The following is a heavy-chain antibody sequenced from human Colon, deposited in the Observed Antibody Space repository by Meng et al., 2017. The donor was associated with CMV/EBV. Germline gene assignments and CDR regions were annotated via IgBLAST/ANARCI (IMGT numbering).Heavy chain of an antibody. V-gene: IGHV4-39*01. CDR2: HYYSGST. J-gene: IGHJ3*01. CDR3: ARPHGRDAFDV. Sequence: GSLRRSCTVSGGSSSINSYYWGWIRQPPGKGLEWSGLHYYSGSTYYNPSLKSRVTISVDTSKNQFSLSLSSVTAADTAVYYCARPHGRDAFDVWGHGTMVTV. CDR1: GGSSSINSYY.